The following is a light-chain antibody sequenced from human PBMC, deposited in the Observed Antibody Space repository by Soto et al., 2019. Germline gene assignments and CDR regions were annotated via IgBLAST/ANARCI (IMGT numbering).Light chain of an antibody. J-gene: IGKJ1*01. CDR3: QQSCSTPRT. CDR1: QSIGTY. Sequence: DIQMTQSPPSLSASVGDRVTIACRASQSIGTYLNWYQHKPGKAPNLLIYAASSLQRGVPPRFSGSGSGTDFTLTISSLQSEDFATYYCQQSCSTPRTFGQGTEVDIQ. CDR2: AAS. V-gene: IGKV1-39*01.